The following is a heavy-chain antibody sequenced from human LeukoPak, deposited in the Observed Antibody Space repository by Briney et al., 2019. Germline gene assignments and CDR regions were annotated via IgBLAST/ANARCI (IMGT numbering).Heavy chain of an antibody. CDR3: AKDGTTETTNYYYAMDV. V-gene: IGHV3-48*03. J-gene: IGHJ6*02. D-gene: IGHD4-17*01. CDR2: ISTSGSTK. CDR1: GFTLSSYE. Sequence: GGSLRLSCAASGFTLSSYEVNWVRQAPGKGLEWVSYISTSGSTKYYAESVKGRFTISRDDAKNSLYLQMNSLRAEDTATYYCAKDGTTETTNYYYAMDVWGQGTTVTVSS.